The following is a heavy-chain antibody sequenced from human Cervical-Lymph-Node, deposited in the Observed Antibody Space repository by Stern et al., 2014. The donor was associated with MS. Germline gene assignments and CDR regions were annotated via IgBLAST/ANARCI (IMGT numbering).Heavy chain of an antibody. CDR2: INPSGGRT. D-gene: IGHD6-13*01. V-gene: IGHV1-46*01. CDR1: G. CDR3: ARDGVAAPTYYFDY. Sequence: QVQLVESGAEVKKPWASVTVSCKTSGQALEWMGIINPSGGRTTYPQKFQGRATMTRVTTTNTPYMELSSLASEDTAVYYCARDGVAAPTYYFDYWGQGTLVTVSS. J-gene: IGHJ4*02.